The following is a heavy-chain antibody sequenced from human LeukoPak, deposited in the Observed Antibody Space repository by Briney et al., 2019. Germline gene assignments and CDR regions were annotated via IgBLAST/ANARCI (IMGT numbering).Heavy chain of an antibody. CDR1: AFTVSSNY. D-gene: IGHD1-26*01. J-gene: IGHJ3*02. CDR2: IYGGGST. V-gene: IGHV3-66*02. CDR3: ARDHSGSYQRAFDI. Sequence: GGSLRLSCAVSAFTVSSNYVSWVRQAPGKGLEWVSVIYGGGSTNYADSVKGRFTISRDNSKNTLYLQMNGLRAEDTAVYYCARDHSGSYQRAFDIWGQGTMVTVSS.